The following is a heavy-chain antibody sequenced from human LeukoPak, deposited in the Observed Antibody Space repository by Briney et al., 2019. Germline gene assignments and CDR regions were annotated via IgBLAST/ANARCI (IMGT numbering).Heavy chain of an antibody. J-gene: IGHJ5*02. CDR2: ISYDGSNK. CDR1: XXTFSSYG. Sequence: GGSXRLXXXXSXXTFSSYGMHWVRQAPGKGLERVAVISYDGSNKYYADSVKGRFTISRDNSKNTLYLQMNSLRAEDTAVYYCAKDLSRNYGSGSYPDPWGQGTLVTVSS. D-gene: IGHD3-10*01. V-gene: IGHV3-30*18. CDR3: AKDLSRNYGSGSYPDP.